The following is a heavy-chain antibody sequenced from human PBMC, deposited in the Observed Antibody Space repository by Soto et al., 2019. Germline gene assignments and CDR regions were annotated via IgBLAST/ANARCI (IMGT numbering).Heavy chain of an antibody. CDR3: AGDRGVGGGYFDN. D-gene: IGHD1-26*01. V-gene: IGHV3-33*08. CDR1: GFTFSNFG. Sequence: PGGSLRLSCAASGFTFSNFGFHWVRQAPGRGLEWVGVLYYDGSNEDYADSVQGRFTISRDNAKDTLYLQMNSLRVEDTAVYYWAGDRGVGGGYFDNWGQGTLVTVSS. J-gene: IGHJ4*02. CDR2: LYYDGSNE.